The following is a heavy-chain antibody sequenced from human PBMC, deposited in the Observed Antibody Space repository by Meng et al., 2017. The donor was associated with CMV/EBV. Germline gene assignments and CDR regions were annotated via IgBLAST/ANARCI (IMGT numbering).Heavy chain of an antibody. CDR1: GFTFSSCW. D-gene: IGHD1-1*01. J-gene: IGHJ4*02. CDR3: ASTTGTVNY. Sequence: LGLSWAASGFTFSSCWMSWVRQAPGKGLEWVANIKQDGSEKYYVDSVKGRFTISRDNAKNSLYLQMNSLRAEDTAVYYCASTTGTVNYWGQGTLVTVSS. V-gene: IGHV3-7*01. CDR2: IKQDGSEK.